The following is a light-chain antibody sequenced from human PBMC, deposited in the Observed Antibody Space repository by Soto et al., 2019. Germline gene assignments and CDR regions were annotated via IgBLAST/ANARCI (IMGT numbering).Light chain of an antibody. CDR3: QQYNNWRPGIT. J-gene: IGKJ5*01. Sequence: EIVLTLSPATISALPGETTPLSCTAIRRVSSNLAGYQQKPGQAPRLLIYGASTGGTGIPARFSGSGSWTEFTLTISSLQSEDFAVDYCQQYNNWRPGITFGQGTRLEI. V-gene: IGKV3-15*01. CDR2: GAS. CDR1: RRVSSN.